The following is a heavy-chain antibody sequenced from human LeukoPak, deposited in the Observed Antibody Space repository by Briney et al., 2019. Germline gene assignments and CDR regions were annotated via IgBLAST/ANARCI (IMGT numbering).Heavy chain of an antibody. CDR2: IYYSGST. D-gene: IGHD3-10*01. V-gene: IGHV4-39*01. CDR3: ASDYYYGSGTLSDY. J-gene: IGHJ4*02. CDR1: GGSISSSSYY. Sequence: SETLSLTCTVSGGSISSSSYYWGWIRQPPGKGLEWIGSIYYSGSTYYNPSLKSRVTISVDTSKNQFSLKLSSVTAADTAVYYCASDYYYGSGTLSDYWGQGTLVTVSS.